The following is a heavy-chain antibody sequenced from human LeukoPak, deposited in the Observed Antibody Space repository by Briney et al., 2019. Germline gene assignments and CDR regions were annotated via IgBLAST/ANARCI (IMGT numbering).Heavy chain of an antibody. J-gene: IGHJ3*02. V-gene: IGHV4-34*01. CDR1: GGSFSGYY. D-gene: IGHD1-26*01. CDR3: ASEKWGIVGDGHAFDI. CDR2: INHSGST. Sequence: PSETLSLTCAVYGGSFSGYYWSWIRQPPGKGLEWIGEINHSGSTNYNPSLKSRVTISVDTSKNQFSLKLSSVTAADTAVYYCASEKWGIVGDGHAFDIWGQGTMVTVSS.